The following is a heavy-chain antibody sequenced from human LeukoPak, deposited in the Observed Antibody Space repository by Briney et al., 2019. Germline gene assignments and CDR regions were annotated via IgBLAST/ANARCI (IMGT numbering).Heavy chain of an antibody. CDR1: GGPFRGYY. CDR3: ARVGTMIEGYYYMDV. V-gene: IGHV4-34*01. J-gene: IGHJ6*03. CDR2: IYHSGST. D-gene: IGHD3-22*01. Sequence: SETLSLTCAVYGGPFRGYYWSWIRQPPGKGLEWIGEIYHSGSTKYNPSLKSRVTISVDTSKNQFSLKLSSVTAADTAVYYCARVGTMIEGYYYMDVWGKGTTVTVSS.